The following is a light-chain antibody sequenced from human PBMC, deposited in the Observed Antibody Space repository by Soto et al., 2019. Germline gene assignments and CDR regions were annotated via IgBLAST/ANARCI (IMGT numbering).Light chain of an antibody. V-gene: IGKV3-15*01. CDR3: HQYNYWPT. J-gene: IGKJ1*01. CDR1: QSVSSS. Sequence: EIVMTQSPGTLSVSPGERATLSCRASQSVSSSLSFYQQKPGPSPRLLIYGASTRATGIPVRFSGSGSGSEFTLTSSSLQAEDFAVYYCHQYNYWPTFGQGTKVDIK. CDR2: GAS.